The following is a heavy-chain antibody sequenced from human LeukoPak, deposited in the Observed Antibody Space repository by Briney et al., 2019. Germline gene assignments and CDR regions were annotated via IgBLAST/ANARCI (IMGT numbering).Heavy chain of an antibody. J-gene: IGHJ6*04. CDR3: ATDHPSGSTMRGMDV. Sequence: AAVKVSCKVSGYTLTELSMHWVRQAPGKGLEWMGGFDPEDGETIYAQKFQGRVTMTEDTSTDTAYMELSSLRSEDTAVYHCATDHPSGSTMRGMDVWGKGTTVTVSS. CDR2: FDPEDGET. D-gene: IGHD5-12*01. CDR1: GYTLTELS. V-gene: IGHV1-24*01.